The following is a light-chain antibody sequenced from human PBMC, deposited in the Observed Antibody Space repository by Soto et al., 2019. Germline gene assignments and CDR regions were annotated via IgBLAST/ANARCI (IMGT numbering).Light chain of an antibody. Sequence: DIHTTHSPSSLSASLSHGFTITCRASQSISGSLNWYQQKPGKAPKLLIYHASTLESGVPSRFSGSGSGTEFTLTISSLQPDDFATYYCQQYNSYWTFGQGTKVDIK. CDR2: HAS. V-gene: IGKV1-5*01. J-gene: IGKJ1*01. CDR1: QSISGS. CDR3: QQYNSYWT.